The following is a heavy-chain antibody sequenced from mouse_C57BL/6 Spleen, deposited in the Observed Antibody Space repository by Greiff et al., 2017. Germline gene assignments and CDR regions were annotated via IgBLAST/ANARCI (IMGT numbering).Heavy chain of an antibody. Sequence: EVQGVESGGGLVQPKGSLKLSCAASGFSFNTYAMNWVRQAPGKGLEWVARIRSKSNNYATYYADSVKDRFTISRDDSESMLYLQMNNLKTEDTAMYYCVRHGNWLFDYWGQGTTLTVSS. CDR1: GFSFNTYA. CDR3: VRHGNWLFDY. V-gene: IGHV10-1*01. CDR2: IRSKSNNYAT. J-gene: IGHJ2*01. D-gene: IGHD4-1*01.